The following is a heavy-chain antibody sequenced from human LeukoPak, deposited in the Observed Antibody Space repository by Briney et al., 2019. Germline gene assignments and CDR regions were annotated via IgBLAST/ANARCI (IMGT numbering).Heavy chain of an antibody. CDR2: IKSKADGGIT. D-gene: IGHD3-16*02. CDR1: GFTFSNAW. CDR3: TWGSYRDQVDY. Sequence: PGGSLRLSCAAFGFTFSNAWMSWVRQASGKGLEWVGRIKSKADGGITDYAAPVKGRFTISRDDSKNTLYLQMNSLKIEDTAVYYCTWGSYRDQVDYWGQGTLVTVSS. J-gene: IGHJ4*02. V-gene: IGHV3-15*01.